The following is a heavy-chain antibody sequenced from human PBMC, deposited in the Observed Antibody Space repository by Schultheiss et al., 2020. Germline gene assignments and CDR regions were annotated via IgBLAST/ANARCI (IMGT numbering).Heavy chain of an antibody. CDR3: AREMSGAGGYFDY. V-gene: IGHV3-48*02. CDR2: ISSSRSTI. CDR1: GFTFSSYS. J-gene: IGHJ4*02. Sequence: WGSLRLSCAASGFTFSSYSMNWVRQAPGKGLEWVSYISSSRSTIYYADSVKGRFTISRDNAKNSLYLQMNSLRDEDTAVYYCAREMSGAGGYFDYWGQGTLVTVSS. D-gene: IGHD3-10*01.